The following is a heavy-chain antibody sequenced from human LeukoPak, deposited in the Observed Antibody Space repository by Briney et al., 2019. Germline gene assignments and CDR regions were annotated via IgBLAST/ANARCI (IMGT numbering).Heavy chain of an antibody. CDR2: ISSNGGST. CDR1: GFTFSSYA. V-gene: IGHV3-64D*06. J-gene: IGHJ4*02. Sequence: PGGSLRLSCAGSGFTFSSYAMHWVRQAPGKGLEYVSAISSNGGSTYYADSVKGRFTISRDNSKNTLYLQMSSLRAEDTAVYYCVKDLYSSSSGFDYWGQGTLVTVSS. D-gene: IGHD6-6*01. CDR3: VKDLYSSSSGFDY.